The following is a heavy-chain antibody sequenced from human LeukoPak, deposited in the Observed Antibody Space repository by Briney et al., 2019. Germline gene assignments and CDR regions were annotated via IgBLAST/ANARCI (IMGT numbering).Heavy chain of an antibody. CDR2: INSDGSWT. V-gene: IGHV3-74*01. CDR3: VSFYETY. CDR1: GNYW. J-gene: IGHJ4*02. D-gene: IGHD2/OR15-2a*01. Sequence: GALSLSCAASGNYWMHRVRQAPGKGLVWVSHINSDGSWTSYADSVKGRFTISKDNAKNTVYLQMNSLRAEDTAVYYCVSFYETYWGRGTLVTVSS.